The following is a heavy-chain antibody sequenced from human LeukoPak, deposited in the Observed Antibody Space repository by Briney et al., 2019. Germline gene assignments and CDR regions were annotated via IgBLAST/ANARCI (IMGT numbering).Heavy chain of an antibody. J-gene: IGHJ6*03. CDR3: ARGGADYVWGSYRYPMYYYYMDV. CDR2: ISYIGST. Sequence: PSETLSLTCSVSGGSMTSYYWSWIRQTPGKGLEWIGYISYIGSTNYNPSLKSRVTISIDKSKNQFSLRLSSVTAADTAVYYCARGGADYVWGSYRYPMYYYYMDVWGKGTTVTVSS. V-gene: IGHV4-59*08. CDR1: GGSMTSYY. D-gene: IGHD3-16*02.